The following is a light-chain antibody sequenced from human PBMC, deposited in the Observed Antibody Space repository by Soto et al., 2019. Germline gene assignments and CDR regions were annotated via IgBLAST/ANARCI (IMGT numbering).Light chain of an antibody. V-gene: IGKV1-33*01. CDR2: DAS. CDR3: QQYSHLIT. Sequence: IQLAQSPSSLSASGGDRVTITCQASQDISNYLNWYQQKLGKAPKLLIYDASNLETGVPSRFSGSGSGTDFTFTISSLQPEDIATYYCQQYSHLITFGQGTRLEIK. J-gene: IGKJ5*01. CDR1: QDISNY.